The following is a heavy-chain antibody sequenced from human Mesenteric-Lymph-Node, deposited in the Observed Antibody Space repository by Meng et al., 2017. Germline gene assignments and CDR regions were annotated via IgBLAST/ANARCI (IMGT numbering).Heavy chain of an antibody. CDR3: ASGDYVLYSY. CDR2: IYYNGNN. CDR1: GGSVNSGSYY. J-gene: IGHJ4*02. Sequence: QVKLQESGPGLVRPSETLSLTCNVSGGSVNSGSYYWSWIRQSPGKGLEWIGYIYYNGNNNYNPSLKSQVTISIDTSRNQFSLKLNSVTAADTAVYYCASGDYVLYSYWGQGTLVTVSS. V-gene: IGHV4-61*01. D-gene: IGHD4-17*01.